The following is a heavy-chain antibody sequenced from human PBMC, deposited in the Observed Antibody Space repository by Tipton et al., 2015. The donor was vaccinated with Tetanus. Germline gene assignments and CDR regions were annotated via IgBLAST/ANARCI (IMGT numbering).Heavy chain of an antibody. J-gene: IGHJ5*02. V-gene: IGHV4-31*03. CDR3: ARGQGGGRVVRLNWFDP. Sequence: TLSLTCTVSGDSISRGGYFWNWIRQRPGKGPEWIGYIYYSGSTYYNPSLKSRVSMSVDTSKNQFSLNLTSVTAADTAMYYCARGQGGGRVVRLNWFDPWGQGTLVTVSS. CDR2: IYYSGST. D-gene: IGHD6-6*01. CDR1: GDSISRGGYF.